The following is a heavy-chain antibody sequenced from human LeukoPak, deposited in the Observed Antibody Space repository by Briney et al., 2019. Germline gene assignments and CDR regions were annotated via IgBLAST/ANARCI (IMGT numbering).Heavy chain of an antibody. CDR3: ASAQWLDYYYYGMDV. V-gene: IGHV3-23*01. CDR1: GFTFSSYA. J-gene: IGHJ6*02. D-gene: IGHD6-19*01. Sequence: GGSLRLSCAASGFTFSSYAMSWVRQAPGKGLEWVSAISGSGGSTYYADSVKGRFTISRDNSKNTLYLQMNSLRAEDTAVYYCASAQWLDYYYYGMDVWGQGTTVTVSS. CDR2: ISGSGGST.